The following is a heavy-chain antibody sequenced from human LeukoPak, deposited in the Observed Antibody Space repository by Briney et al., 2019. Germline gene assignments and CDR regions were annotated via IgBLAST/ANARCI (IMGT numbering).Heavy chain of an antibody. CDR3: ARARFRAFDI. D-gene: IGHD3-16*01. V-gene: IGHV6-1*01. CDR1: GDSVSSNSAA. CDR2: TYYRSKWYS. J-gene: IGHJ3*02. Sequence: SQTLSLTCGISGDSVSSNSAAWNWFRQSPSRGLEWLGRTYYRSKWYSESAISVKSRIIINSDTSKNQFSLQLNSVAPEDTAVYYCARARFRAFDIWGQGTMVTVSS.